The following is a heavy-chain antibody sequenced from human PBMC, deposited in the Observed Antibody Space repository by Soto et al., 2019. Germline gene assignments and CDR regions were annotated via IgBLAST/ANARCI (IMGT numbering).Heavy chain of an antibody. CDR3: ARSIPYCSSTSCYTSWFDP. J-gene: IGHJ5*02. D-gene: IGHD2-2*02. V-gene: IGHV1-69*13. Sequence: SVKVSCKASGGTFSSYAISWVRQAPGQGLEWMGGIIPIFGTANYAQKFQGRVTITADESTSTAYMELSSLRSEDTAVYYCARSIPYCSSTSCYTSWFDPWGQGTLVTVSS. CDR1: GGTFSSYA. CDR2: IIPIFGTA.